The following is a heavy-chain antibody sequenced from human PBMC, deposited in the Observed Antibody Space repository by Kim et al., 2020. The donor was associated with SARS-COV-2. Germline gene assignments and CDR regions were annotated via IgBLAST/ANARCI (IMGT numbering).Heavy chain of an antibody. CDR1: SGPITSGGYY. Sequence: SETLSLTCTVSSGPITSGGYYFNWIRQQPGKGLEWLGYIFYSGSTYYNPSLKSRLTISVDTSNNQLSLKLTSVTAADTAVYFCARTGPYSRKEFQHWGQGTLVTVSS. J-gene: IGHJ1*01. CDR2: IFYSGST. D-gene: IGHD2-21*01. V-gene: IGHV4-31*03. CDR3: ARTGPYSRKEFQH.